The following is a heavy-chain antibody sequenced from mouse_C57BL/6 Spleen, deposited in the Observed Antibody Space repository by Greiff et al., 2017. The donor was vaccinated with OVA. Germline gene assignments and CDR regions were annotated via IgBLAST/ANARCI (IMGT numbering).Heavy chain of an antibody. CDR3: AKGGRDSGYFDY. Sequence: QVQLQQPGAELVKPGASVKLSCKASGYTFTSYWMHWVKQRPGQGLEWIGMIHPNSGSTNYNEKFKSKATLTVDKSSSTAYMQLSSLTSEDSAVYYCAKGGRDSGYFDYWGQGTTLTVSS. D-gene: IGHD3-1*01. CDR1: GYTFTSYW. CDR2: IHPNSGST. J-gene: IGHJ2*01. V-gene: IGHV1-64*01.